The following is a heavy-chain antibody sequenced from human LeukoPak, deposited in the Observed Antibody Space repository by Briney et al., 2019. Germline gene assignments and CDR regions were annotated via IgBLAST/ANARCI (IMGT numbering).Heavy chain of an antibody. CDR1: GFTFSDYS. J-gene: IGHJ3*02. CDR3: ARDKVRGVPDAFDI. D-gene: IGHD3-10*01. Sequence: TGGSLRLSCAASGFTFSDYSMNWVRQAPGKGLEWVSYISSGSSTIYYADSVKGRFTISRDNAKNSLYLQMNSLRAEDTAVYYCARDKVRGVPDAFDIWGQGTMVTVSS. V-gene: IGHV3-48*04. CDR2: ISSGSSTI.